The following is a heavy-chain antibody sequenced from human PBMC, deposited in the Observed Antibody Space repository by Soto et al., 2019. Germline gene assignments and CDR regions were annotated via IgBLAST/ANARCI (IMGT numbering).Heavy chain of an antibody. CDR3: ARRSGGWYFDY. J-gene: IGHJ4*02. CDR2: ISGSGDST. V-gene: IGHV3-23*01. D-gene: IGHD2-15*01. CDR1: GFSFSSYA. Sequence: EVQLLESGGGLVQPGGSLRLSCAASGFSFSSYAMNWVRQAPGKGLEWVSVISGSGDSTYYADSVKGRFTISRDNSKNTLYLQMISLRAEDTAVYYCARRSGGWYFDYWGQGTLVIVSS.